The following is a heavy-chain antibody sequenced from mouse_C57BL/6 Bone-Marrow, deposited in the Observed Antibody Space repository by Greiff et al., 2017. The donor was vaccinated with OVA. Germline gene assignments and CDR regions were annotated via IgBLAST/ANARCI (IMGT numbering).Heavy chain of an antibody. J-gene: IGHJ2*01. D-gene: IGHD3-2*02. CDR1: GFNFTDDY. V-gene: IGHV14-4*01. Sequence: EVQLQQSGAELVRPGASVKLSCTASGFNFTDDYMHWVKQRPEQGLEWIGWIDPANGDTEYASKFQGKATITADTSSNTAYLQLSSLTSEDTAVYYCTSKSGDYLDYWGQGTTLTVSS. CDR2: IDPANGDT. CDR3: TSKSGDYLDY.